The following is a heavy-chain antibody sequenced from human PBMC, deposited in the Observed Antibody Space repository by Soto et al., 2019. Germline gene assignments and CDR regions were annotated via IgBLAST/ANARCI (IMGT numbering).Heavy chain of an antibody. CDR2: ISGSGGFT. D-gene: IGHD3-16*01. CDR1: GFTFSRYA. V-gene: IGHV3-23*01. CDR3: AIVSRYDSAPGLT. J-gene: IGHJ5*02. Sequence: EVQLLESGGGLVQPGGSLRLSCEASGFTFSRYAMNWVRQAPGEGLDWVSAISGSGGFTYYADTVKGRFTISRDDSKNTLYLQMNSLRGDDTAVYYCAIVSRYDSAPGLTWGQGTLVTVSS.